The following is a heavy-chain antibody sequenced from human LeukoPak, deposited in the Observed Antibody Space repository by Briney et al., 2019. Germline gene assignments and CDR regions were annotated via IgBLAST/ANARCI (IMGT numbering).Heavy chain of an antibody. J-gene: IGHJ4*02. CDR3: GRDLPTVTSIDH. CDR1: GFTFSHYY. Sequence: PGGSLRLSCAASGFTFSHYYMTWVRQAPGKGLEWVSSISGSSGYIFYADSVKGRFTISRDNAKNSLYLQMDSLRAEDTAVYYCGRDLPTVTSIDHWGQGTLVTVSS. V-gene: IGHV3-21*06. D-gene: IGHD4-17*01. CDR2: ISGSSGYI.